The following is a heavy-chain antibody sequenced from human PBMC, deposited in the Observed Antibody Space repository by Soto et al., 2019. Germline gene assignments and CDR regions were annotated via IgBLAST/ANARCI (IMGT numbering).Heavy chain of an antibody. D-gene: IGHD2-15*01. CDR2: IIPILGIA. CDR1: GGTFSSYT. J-gene: IGHJ4*02. CDR3: ARDGWPEYFDY. V-gene: IGHV1-69*04. Sequence: GASLKVSCKASGGTFSSYTISWVRQAPGQGLEWMGRIIPILGIANYAQKFQGRVTITADKSTSTAYMELSSLRSEDTAVYYCARDGWPEYFDYWGQGTLVTVSS.